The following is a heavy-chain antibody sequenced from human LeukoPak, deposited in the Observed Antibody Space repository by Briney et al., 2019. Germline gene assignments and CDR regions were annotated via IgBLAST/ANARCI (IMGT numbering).Heavy chain of an antibody. CDR2: ISGPSTTI. J-gene: IGHJ4*02. D-gene: IGHD5-24*01. V-gene: IGHV3-48*04. CDR3: ARFGIVPGFRDGYNLGFDY. Sequence: PGGSLRLSCAASGFTLISYPMIWVRQAPGKGLEWVSYISGPSTTIYYADSVKGRFTISRDNAKQSLYLQMNSLRVEDTAVYYCARFGIVPGFRDGYNLGFDYWGQGTLVTVSS. CDR1: GFTLISYP.